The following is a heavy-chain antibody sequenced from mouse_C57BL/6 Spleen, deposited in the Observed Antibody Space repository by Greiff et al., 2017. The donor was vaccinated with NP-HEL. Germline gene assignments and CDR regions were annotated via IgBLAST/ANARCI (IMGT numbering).Heavy chain of an antibody. D-gene: IGHD2-3*01. J-gene: IGHJ1*03. V-gene: IGHV7-3*01. Sequence: EVKLMESGGGLVQPGGSLSLSCAASGFTFTDYYMSWVRQPPGTALEWLGFIRNKANGYTTEYSASVKGRFTISRDNSQSILYLQMNAMRAEDSATYYCASLIYDGYHGWYFDVWGTGTTVTVAS. CDR3: ASLIYDGYHGWYFDV. CDR1: GFTFTDYY. CDR2: IRNKANGYTT.